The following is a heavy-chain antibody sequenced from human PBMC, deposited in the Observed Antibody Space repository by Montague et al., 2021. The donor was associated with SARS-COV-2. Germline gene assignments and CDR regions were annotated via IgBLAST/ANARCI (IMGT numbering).Heavy chain of an antibody. J-gene: IGHJ6*02. CDR3: ARQGRTGRYYYYYGMDV. Sequence: SETLSLTCTVSGGSISSSSYYWGWIRQPPGKGLEWIGSIYYSGSTYYNPSLKSRVTISVDTSKNQFSLKLSSVTAADTAVYYSARQGRTGRYYYYYGMDVWGQGTTVTVSS. CDR1: GGSISSSSYY. CDR2: IYYSGST. V-gene: IGHV4-39*01.